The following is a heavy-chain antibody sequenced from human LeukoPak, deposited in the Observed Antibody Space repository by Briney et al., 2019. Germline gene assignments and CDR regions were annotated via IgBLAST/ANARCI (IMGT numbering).Heavy chain of an antibody. CDR3: ARGSPGVSYYYGSGIDY. Sequence: GGSLRLSCAASGFTFSSYEMNWVRQAPGKGLEWVSYISSSGSTIYYADSVKGRFTISRDNAKNSLYLQMNRLRAEDTAVYYCARGSPGVSYYYGSGIDYWGQGTLVTVSS. D-gene: IGHD3-10*01. V-gene: IGHV3-48*03. CDR1: GFTFSSYE. J-gene: IGHJ4*02. CDR2: ISSSGSTI.